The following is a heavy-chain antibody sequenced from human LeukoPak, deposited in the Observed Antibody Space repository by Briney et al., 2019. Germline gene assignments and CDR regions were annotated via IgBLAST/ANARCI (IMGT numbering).Heavy chain of an antibody. J-gene: IGHJ4*02. V-gene: IGHV4-39*01. D-gene: IGHD3-22*01. Sequence: SETLSLTCTVSGGSISSSSYYWGWIRQPPGKGLEWIGSIYYSGSTYYNPSLKSRVTISVDTSKNQFSLKLSSVTAADTAVYYCARHHISYYDSSGYYTDWGQGTLVTVSS. CDR3: ARHHISYYDSSGYYTD. CDR1: GGSISSSSYY. CDR2: IYYSGST.